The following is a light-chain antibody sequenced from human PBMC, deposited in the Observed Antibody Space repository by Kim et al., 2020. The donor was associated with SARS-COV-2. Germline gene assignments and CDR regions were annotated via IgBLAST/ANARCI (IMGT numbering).Light chain of an antibody. CDR3: QQYYSTPLT. V-gene: IGKV4-1*01. J-gene: IGKJ1*01. CDR2: WAS. CDR1: QSVLYSSNNKSY. Sequence: ATINCKFSQSVLYSSNNKSYLAWYQQKPGQPPKLLIYWASTRESGVPDRFSGSGSGTDFTLTISSLQSEDVAVYYCQQYYSTPLTFGQGTKVDIK.